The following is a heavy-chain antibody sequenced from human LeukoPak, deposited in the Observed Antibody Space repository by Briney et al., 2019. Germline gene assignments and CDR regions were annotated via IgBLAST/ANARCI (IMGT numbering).Heavy chain of an antibody. D-gene: IGHD6-13*01. CDR2: ISYDGSNK. V-gene: IGHV3-30*18. J-gene: IGHJ4*02. CDR1: GFTFSSYG. Sequence: GRSLRLSCAASGFTFSSYGMHWVRQAPGKGLEWVAVISYDGSNKYYADSVKGRFTISRDNSKNTLYLQMNSLRAEDTAVYYRAKVGYSSSWSPFDYWGQGTLVTVSS. CDR3: AKVGYSSSWSPFDY.